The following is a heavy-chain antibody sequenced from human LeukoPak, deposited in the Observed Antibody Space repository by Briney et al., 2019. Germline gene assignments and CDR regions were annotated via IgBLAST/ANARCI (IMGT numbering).Heavy chain of an antibody. CDR1: GFTFTSYG. Sequence: GGSLRLSCAASGFTFTSYGMHWVRQAPGKGLEWVAFIRYDGSNEYYGDSVRGRFTISRDNSKDTLYLQMNGLRAEDTALYYCAKDQGAAVVFYYYYMDVWGKGTTVTVSS. CDR2: IRYDGSNE. J-gene: IGHJ6*03. V-gene: IGHV3-30*02. D-gene: IGHD2-15*01. CDR3: AKDQGAAVVFYYYYMDV.